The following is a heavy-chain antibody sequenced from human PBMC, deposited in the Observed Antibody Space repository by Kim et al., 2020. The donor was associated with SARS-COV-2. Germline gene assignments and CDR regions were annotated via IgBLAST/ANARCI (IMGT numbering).Heavy chain of an antibody. CDR1: GGSFSSSSYY. CDR2: AYYSGNT. CDR3: ARRQRDSSGWYVAFYYYYMDV. V-gene: IGHV4-39*01. J-gene: IGHJ6*03. Sequence: SETLSLTCTVSGGSFSSSSYYWGWIRQPPGLGRVWIGTAYYSGNTYYNPSLKSRVTISADTTKNPLSLKLGSVTAADTAVYYCARRQRDSSGWYVAFYYYYMDVWGKGTTVTVSS. D-gene: IGHD6-19*01.